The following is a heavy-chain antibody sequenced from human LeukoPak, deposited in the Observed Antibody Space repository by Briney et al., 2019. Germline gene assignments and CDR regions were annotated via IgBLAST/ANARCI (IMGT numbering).Heavy chain of an antibody. CDR2: ISKSGDSI. CDR3: ARGNWYSFDY. J-gene: IGHJ4*02. V-gene: IGHV3-11*01. CDR1: GFTFSDYY. Sequence: PGGSLRLSCAASGFTFSDYYMNWIRQAPGKGLEWISYISKSGDSIHYADSVKGRFTISRDNAKNSLCLQMNSLRVEDTAVYYCARGNWYSFDYWGQGALVTVSS. D-gene: IGHD1-20*01.